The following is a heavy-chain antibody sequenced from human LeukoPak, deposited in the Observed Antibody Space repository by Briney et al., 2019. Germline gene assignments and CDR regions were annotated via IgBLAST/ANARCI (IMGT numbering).Heavy chain of an antibody. CDR1: GGSFSGYY. CDR3: ARPNSSSSRAGYRYGMDV. V-gene: IGHV4-34*01. D-gene: IGHD6-13*01. Sequence: SETLSLTCAVYGGSFSGYYWSWIRQPPGKGLEWIGEINHSGSTNYNPSLKSRVTISVDTSKNQFSLKLSSVTAADTAVYYCARPNSSSSRAGYRYGMDVWGQGITVTVSS. CDR2: INHSGST. J-gene: IGHJ6*02.